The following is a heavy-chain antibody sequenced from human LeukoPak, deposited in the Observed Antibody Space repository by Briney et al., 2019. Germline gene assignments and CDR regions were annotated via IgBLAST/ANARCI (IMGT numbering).Heavy chain of an antibody. D-gene: IGHD6-13*01. CDR2: IYSGGST. J-gene: IGHJ4*02. CDR3: ASPSGSSSWYPYYFDY. CDR1: GXTFSDYA. V-gene: IGHV3-66*01. Sequence: GGSLRLSCAASGXTFSDYAMSWVRQAPGKGLEWVSVIYSGGSTYYADSVKGRFTISRDNSKNTLYLQMNSLRAEDTAVYYCASPSGSSSWYPYYFDYWGQGTLVTVSS.